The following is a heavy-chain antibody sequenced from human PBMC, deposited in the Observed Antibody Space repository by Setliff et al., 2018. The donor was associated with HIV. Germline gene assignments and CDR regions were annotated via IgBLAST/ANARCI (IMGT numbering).Heavy chain of an antibody. D-gene: IGHD3-10*01. Sequence: PGGSLRLSCVASGFTFDTYGMHWVRQAPGKGLEWVAVIWYNGINKFYADSVKGRFTISRDNSNKTLYLQMNTLRVEDTATYYCAKALHYRGSGTYYTPHFFDYWGRGVLVTVSS. CDR1: GFTFDTYG. V-gene: IGHV3-33*03. CDR3: AKALHYRGSGTYYTPHFFDY. CDR2: IWYNGINK. J-gene: IGHJ4*02.